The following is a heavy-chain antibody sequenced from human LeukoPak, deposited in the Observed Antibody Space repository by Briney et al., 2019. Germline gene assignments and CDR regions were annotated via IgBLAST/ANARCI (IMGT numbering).Heavy chain of an antibody. V-gene: IGHV1-2*02. D-gene: IGHD3-3*01. CDR2: INPNSGGT. CDR3: ARSHLQYYDFWSGPYPLFDY. Sequence: ASVKVSCKASGYTFTGYYMHWVRRAPGQGLEWMGWINPNSGGTNYAQKFQGRVTMTRDTSISTAYMELSRLRSDDTAVYYCARSHLQYYDFWSGPYPLFDYWGQGTLVTVSS. CDR1: GYTFTGYY. J-gene: IGHJ4*02.